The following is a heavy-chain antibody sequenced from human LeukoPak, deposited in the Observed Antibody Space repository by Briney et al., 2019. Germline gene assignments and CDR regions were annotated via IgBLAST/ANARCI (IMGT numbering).Heavy chain of an antibody. CDR3: ARGSSGPYYYYYYMDV. CDR1: GFTFSSYS. J-gene: IGHJ6*03. Sequence: LAGGSLRLSCAASGFTFSSYSMNWVRQAPGKGLEWVSYISSSSSTRYYADSVKGRFTISSDNAKNSLYLQMNSLRAEDTAVYYCARGSSGPYYYYYYMDVWGKGTTVTVSS. V-gene: IGHV3-48*01. CDR2: ISSSSSTR. D-gene: IGHD6-19*01.